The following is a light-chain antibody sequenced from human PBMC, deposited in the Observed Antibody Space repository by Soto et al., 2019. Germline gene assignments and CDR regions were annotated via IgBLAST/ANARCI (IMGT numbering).Light chain of an antibody. CDR2: SNN. V-gene: IGLV1-44*01. CDR1: SSKIGGNS. J-gene: IGLJ1*01. Sequence: QSVLTQPPSASGTPGPRVTISCSGSSSKIGGNSVNWYQQLPGTAPKLLIQSNNQRPSGVPDRFSGSKSGTSGSLAISGLQSEDEADYYWAAWDDSLNGFVFGTGTKVTVL. CDR3: AAWDDSLNGFV.